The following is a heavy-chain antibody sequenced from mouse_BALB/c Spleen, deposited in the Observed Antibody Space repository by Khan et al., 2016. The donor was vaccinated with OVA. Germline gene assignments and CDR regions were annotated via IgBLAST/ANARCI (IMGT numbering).Heavy chain of an antibody. V-gene: IGHV2-2*02. Sequence: VQLVESGPGLVQPSQSLSITCTVSGFSLTSYGIHWVRQSPGKGLEWLGGIWSGGSTDYNAAFISRLSISKDNSKNQVFFKMNSLQPNDTAIYYCARNYDYDEGLAYWGQGTLVTVSA. CDR3: ARNYDYDEGLAY. CDR1: GFSLTSYG. CDR2: IWSGGST. J-gene: IGHJ3*01. D-gene: IGHD2-4*01.